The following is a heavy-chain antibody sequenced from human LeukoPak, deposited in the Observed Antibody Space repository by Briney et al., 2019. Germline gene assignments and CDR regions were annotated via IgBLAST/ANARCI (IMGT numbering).Heavy chain of an antibody. CDR1: GGSISSYY. Sequence: PSETLSLTCTVSGGSISSYYWSWIRQPPGKGLEWIGYIYYSGSTNYNPSLKSRVTISVDTSKNQFSLKLSSVTAADTAVYYCARDFYGYSSSWYDYWGQGTLVTVSS. CDR3: ARDFYGYSSSWYDY. CDR2: IYYSGST. D-gene: IGHD6-13*01. J-gene: IGHJ4*02. V-gene: IGHV4-59*01.